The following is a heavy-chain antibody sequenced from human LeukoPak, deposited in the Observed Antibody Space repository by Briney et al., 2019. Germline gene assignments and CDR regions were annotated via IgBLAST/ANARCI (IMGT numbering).Heavy chain of an antibody. CDR2: ISSSSSYI. D-gene: IGHD1-26*01. CDR1: GFTFSSYS. V-gene: IGHV3-21*01. J-gene: IGHJ3*02. CDR3: AREQRYSGYAFDM. Sequence: GGSLRLSCAASGFTFSSYSMNWVRQAPGKGLEWVSSISSSSSYIYYADSVKGRFTISRDNAKNSLYLQMNSLRAEDTAVYYCAREQRYSGYAFDMWGQGTMVTVSS.